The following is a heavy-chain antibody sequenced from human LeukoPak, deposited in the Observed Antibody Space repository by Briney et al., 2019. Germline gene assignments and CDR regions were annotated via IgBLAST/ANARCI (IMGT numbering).Heavy chain of an antibody. V-gene: IGHV3-7*01. CDR2: IKQDGSEK. D-gene: IGHD2-15*01. J-gene: IGHJ4*02. CDR1: GFTFSSYA. Sequence: GGSLRLSCAAAGFTFSSYAMHWVRQAPGKGGEWVANIKQDGSEKYYVDSVKGRFTISRDNAKNSLYLQMNSLRAEDTAVYYCARDLGGSYYGGSCTGYWGQGTLVTVSS. CDR3: ARDLGGSYYGGSCTGY.